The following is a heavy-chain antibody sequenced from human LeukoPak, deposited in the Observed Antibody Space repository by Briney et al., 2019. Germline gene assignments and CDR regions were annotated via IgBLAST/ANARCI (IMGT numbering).Heavy chain of an antibody. CDR3: ARTGVVVVAARFDY. V-gene: IGHV4-59*01. CDR1: GGSINSYY. Sequence: SETLSLTCTVSGGSINSYYWSWIRQPPGKGLEWIGYIYYSGSTKYNPSLKSRVTTSVDTSKNQFSLRLSSVTAADTAMYYCARTGVVVVAARFDYWGQGTLVTVSS. CDR2: IYYSGST. D-gene: IGHD2-15*01. J-gene: IGHJ4*02.